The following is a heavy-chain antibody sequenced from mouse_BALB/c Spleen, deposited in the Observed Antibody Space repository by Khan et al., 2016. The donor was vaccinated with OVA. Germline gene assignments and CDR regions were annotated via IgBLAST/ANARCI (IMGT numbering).Heavy chain of an antibody. CDR2: IWGGGST. CDR3: AKPFYAQYFAMDY. CDR1: GFSLTDYG. Sequence: QVQLKESGPGLVAPSQSLSITCTVSGFSLTDYGVSWIRQPPGKGLEWLGVIWGGGSTYYNSALKSRLSISKDNSKSQVFLKMNRLQTDDTAMYYCAKPFYAQYFAMDYWGQGTSVTVSS. D-gene: IGHD2-10*01. J-gene: IGHJ4*01. V-gene: IGHV2-6-5*01.